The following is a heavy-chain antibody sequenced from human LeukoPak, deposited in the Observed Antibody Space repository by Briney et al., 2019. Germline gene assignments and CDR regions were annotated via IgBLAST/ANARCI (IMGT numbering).Heavy chain of an antibody. CDR2: ISSNGGST. Sequence: RPGGSLRPSCAASGFTFSSYAMHWVRQAPGKGLEYVSAISSNGGSTYYANSVKGRFTISRDNSKNTLYLQMGSLRAEDMAVYYCARDHNFGNSGYDYTHWHYFDYWGQGTLVTVSS. J-gene: IGHJ4*02. D-gene: IGHD5-12*01. CDR1: GFTFSSYA. CDR3: ARDHNFGNSGYDYTHWHYFDY. V-gene: IGHV3-64*01.